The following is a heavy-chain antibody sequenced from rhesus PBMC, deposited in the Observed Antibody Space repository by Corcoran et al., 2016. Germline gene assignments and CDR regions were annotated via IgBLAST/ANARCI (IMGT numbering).Heavy chain of an antibody. Sequence: EVQLVQSGAEVKKPGASVKISGKASGYTFTDYYLHWVRQAPGKGLELMGPADPEDDETIPAQKFPDQVTITAVTSTATAYIELSRLRSWDTAVYYWATRIAAGGLGLDSWGQGVVVTVSS. CDR1: GYTFTDYY. CDR3: ATRIAAGGLGLDS. CDR2: ADPEDDET. J-gene: IGHJ6*01. D-gene: IGHD6-13*01. V-gene: IGHV1-111*02.